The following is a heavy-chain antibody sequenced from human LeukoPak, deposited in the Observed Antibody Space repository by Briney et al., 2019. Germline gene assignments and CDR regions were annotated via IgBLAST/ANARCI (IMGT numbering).Heavy chain of an antibody. J-gene: IGHJ4*02. CDR2: TSQSGSL. CDR3: ATRSSSGSPS. V-gene: IGHV4-4*02. CDR1: GGSISSTKW. Sequence: PSGTLSLTCAVSGGSISSTKWWTWVRQPPGKGLEWIGETSQSGSLNYNPSLRSRATVSLDKSKNQFFLKLGSVTAADTAVYYCATRSSSGSPSWGQGTLVTVSS. D-gene: IGHD3-10*01.